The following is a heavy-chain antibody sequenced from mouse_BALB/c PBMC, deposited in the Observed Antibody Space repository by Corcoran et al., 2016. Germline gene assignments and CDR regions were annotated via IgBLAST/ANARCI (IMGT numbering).Heavy chain of an antibody. CDR2: INTYTGEP. CDR1: GYTFTNYG. V-gene: IGHV9-1*02. Sequence: QNQLVQSGPELKKHGETVKISCKASGYTFTNYGMNWVKQAPGKGLKWMGWINTYTGEPKYADDFKGRFAFSLETSDSTAYLQINNLKNEDMATDFGARDGNPRTWFAYWGQGTLVTVSA. J-gene: IGHJ3*01. D-gene: IGHD2-1*01. CDR3: ARDGNPRTWFAY.